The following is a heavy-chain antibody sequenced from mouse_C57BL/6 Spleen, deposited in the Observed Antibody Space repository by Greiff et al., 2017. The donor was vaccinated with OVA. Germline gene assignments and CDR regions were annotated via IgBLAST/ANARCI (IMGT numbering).Heavy chain of an antibody. D-gene: IGHD1-1*01. CDR1: GYTFTGYW. Sequence: VKVVESGAELMKPGASVKLSCKATGYTFTGYWIEWVKQRPGHGLEWIGEILPGSGSTNYNEKFKGKATFTADTSSNTAYMQLSSLTTEDSAIYYCARDAIYYYGSSYFDVWGTGTTVTVSS. CDR3: ARDAIYYYGSSYFDV. V-gene: IGHV1-9*01. CDR2: ILPGSGST. J-gene: IGHJ1*03.